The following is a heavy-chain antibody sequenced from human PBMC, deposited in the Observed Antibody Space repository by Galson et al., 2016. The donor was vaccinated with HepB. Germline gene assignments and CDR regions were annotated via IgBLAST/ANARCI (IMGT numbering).Heavy chain of an antibody. CDR3: ARDRDYDFWSSYLDVTRYYMDV. D-gene: IGHD3-3*01. Sequence: SLRLSCAASGFRLSNYGMHWVRQAPGKGLEWVAVISYDGSKTYYADSVKGRFTISRDNAKNSLYLQMNSLRAEDTAVYYCARDRDYDFWSSYLDVTRYYMDVWGKGTTVTVSS. CDR1: GFRLSNYG. V-gene: IGHV3-30*03. J-gene: IGHJ6*03. CDR2: ISYDGSKT.